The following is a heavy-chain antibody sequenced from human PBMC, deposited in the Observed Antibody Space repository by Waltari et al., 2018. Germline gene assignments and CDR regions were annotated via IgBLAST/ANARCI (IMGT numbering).Heavy chain of an antibody. CDR3: ARPRWSTLYYFDY. V-gene: IGHV4-38-2*01. D-gene: IGHD2-8*01. J-gene: IGHJ4*02. CDR1: GYSISSGYY. Sequence: QVQLQESGPGLVKPSETLSLTCAVSGYSISSGYYWGWIRQPPGKGLEWIGSIYHSGSTYYNPSLKSRVTISLDTSKNQFSLKLSSVTAADTAVYYCARPRWSTLYYFDYWGQGTLVTVSS. CDR2: IYHSGST.